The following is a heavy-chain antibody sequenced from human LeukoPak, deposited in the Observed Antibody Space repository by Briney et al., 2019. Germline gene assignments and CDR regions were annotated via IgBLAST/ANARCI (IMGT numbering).Heavy chain of an antibody. D-gene: IGHD5-24*01. Sequence: GGSLRFSCAASGFTFDDYAMHWVRQAPGKGLEWVSGISWNSGSIGYADSVKGRFTISRDNAKNSLYLQMNSLRAEDTALYYCAKGFRVMATTDFDYWGQGTLVTVSS. J-gene: IGHJ4*02. CDR1: GFTFDDYA. V-gene: IGHV3-9*01. CDR2: ISWNSGSI. CDR3: AKGFRVMATTDFDY.